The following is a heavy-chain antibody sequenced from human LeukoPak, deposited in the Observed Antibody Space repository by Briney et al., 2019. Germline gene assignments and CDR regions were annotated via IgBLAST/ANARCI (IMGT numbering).Heavy chain of an antibody. Sequence: SETLSLTCTVSGGSISSSSYYWGWIRQPRGKGLECIGSIYYSGSTYYTPSLKSRVTISVDTSKNQFSLKLSSVTAADTAVYYCARVKRDGYNRAIDDWGQGTLVTVSS. D-gene: IGHD5-24*01. CDR1: GGSISSSSYY. V-gene: IGHV4-39*01. CDR3: ARVKRDGYNRAIDD. CDR2: IYYSGST. J-gene: IGHJ4*02.